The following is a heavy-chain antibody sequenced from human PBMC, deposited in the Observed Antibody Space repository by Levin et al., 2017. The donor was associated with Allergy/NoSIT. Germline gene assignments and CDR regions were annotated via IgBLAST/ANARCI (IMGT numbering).Heavy chain of an antibody. J-gene: IGHJ4*02. CDR1: GFSFRDAV. D-gene: IGHD3-22*01. CDR2: ISHLATTK. CDR3: ASAGSTSGYADVFEW. V-gene: IGHV3-30-3*01. Sequence: GGSLRLSCTASGFSFRDAVMHWVRQAPGKGLEWVAVISHLATTKIYADSVKGRFTISRYNSENTVYLQTSSLRIEDTARYFCASAGSTSGYADVFEWWGQGALVTVSS.